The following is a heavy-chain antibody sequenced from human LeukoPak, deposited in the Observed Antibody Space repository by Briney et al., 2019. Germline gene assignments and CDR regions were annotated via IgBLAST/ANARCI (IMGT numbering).Heavy chain of an antibody. CDR1: GFTVSSNY. CDR2: ISGSGGST. Sequence: GGSLRLSCAASGFTVSSNYMSWVRQAPGKGLEWVSAISGSGGSTYYADSVKGRFTISGDNSKNTLYLQMNSLRAEDTAVYYCAKGGIAVAVSWFDPWGQGTLVTVSS. V-gene: IGHV3-23*01. CDR3: AKGGIAVAVSWFDP. D-gene: IGHD6-19*01. J-gene: IGHJ5*02.